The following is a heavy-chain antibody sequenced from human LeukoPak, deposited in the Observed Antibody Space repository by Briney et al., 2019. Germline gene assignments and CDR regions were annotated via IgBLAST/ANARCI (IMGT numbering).Heavy chain of an antibody. J-gene: IGHJ5*02. CDR3: ATTYGDYPYNWFDP. D-gene: IGHD4-17*01. V-gene: IGHV4-34*01. CDR1: GGSFSGYY. Sequence: SETLSLTCAVYGGSFSGYYWSWIRQPPGKGLEWIGEINHSGSTNYNPSLKSRVTISVDTSENQFSLKLSSVTAADTAVYYCATTYGDYPYNWFDPWGQGTLVTVSS. CDR2: INHSGST.